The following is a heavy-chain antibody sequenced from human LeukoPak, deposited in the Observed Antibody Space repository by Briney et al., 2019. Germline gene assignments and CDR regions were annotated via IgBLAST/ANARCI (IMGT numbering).Heavy chain of an antibody. CDR1: GSTFSIYA. V-gene: IGHV3-23*01. D-gene: IGHD3-9*01. J-gene: IGHJ6*02. CDR2: ISGTGGST. CDR3: AEVERTGYTVGGMDV. Sequence: GGSLRLSCAASGSTFSIYAMSWVRQAPGKGLEWVSAISGTGGSTYYADSVKGRFTISRDNSKNTIYLQINSLRAEDTAVYYCAEVERTGYTVGGMDVWGQGTTVTVSS.